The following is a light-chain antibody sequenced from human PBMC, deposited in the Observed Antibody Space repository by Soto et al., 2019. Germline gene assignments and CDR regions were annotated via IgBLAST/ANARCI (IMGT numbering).Light chain of an antibody. CDR2: KVS. Sequence: EVVMTQSPLSLPVTLGQPASISCRSSQSLVNSDGNTYLNWFHQRPGQSPRRLSYKVSNRDSGVXDIXSGSGSGTDFTLRISRVEAEDVGVYYCMQGSHWPRTFGQGTRVEIK. J-gene: IGKJ1*01. V-gene: IGKV2-30*01. CDR1: QSLVNSDGNTY. CDR3: MQGSHWPRT.